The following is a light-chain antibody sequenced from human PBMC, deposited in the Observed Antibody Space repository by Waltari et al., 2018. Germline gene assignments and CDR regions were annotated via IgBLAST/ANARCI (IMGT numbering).Light chain of an antibody. CDR3: TSYTSSSTWV. CDR1: TSDVGGYNN. Sequence: QSALTQPASVSGSPGQSITISCTGTTSDVGGYNNVSWYQQHPGKVPKLMIYDVSNRPSGVSNRFSGSKSGNTASLTISGLQAEDEADYYCTSYTSSSTWVFGGGTKLTVL. V-gene: IGLV2-14*03. J-gene: IGLJ3*02. CDR2: DVS.